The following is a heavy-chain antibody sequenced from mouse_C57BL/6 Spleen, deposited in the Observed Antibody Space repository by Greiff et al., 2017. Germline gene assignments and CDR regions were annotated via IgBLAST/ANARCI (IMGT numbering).Heavy chain of an antibody. CDR3: ARGDYDEVYFDY. V-gene: IGHV1-82*01. J-gene: IGHJ2*01. Sequence: LQQSGPELVKPGASVKISCKASGYAFSSSWMNWVKQRPGKGLEWIGRIYPGDGDTNYNGKFKGKATLTADKSSSTAYMQLSSLTSEDSAIYFCARGDYDEVYFDYWGQGTTLTVSS. CDR1: GYAFSSSW. CDR2: IYPGDGDT. D-gene: IGHD2-4*01.